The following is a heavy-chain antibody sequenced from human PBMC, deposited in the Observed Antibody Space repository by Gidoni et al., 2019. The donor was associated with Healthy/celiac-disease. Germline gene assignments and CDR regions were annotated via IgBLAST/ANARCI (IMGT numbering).Heavy chain of an antibody. D-gene: IGHD6-19*01. Sequence: QVQLVESGGGVVQPVRSLRLSCSASGFASSSYGMHWGRQATRKGLEWVEVISYDGSNIYYADTVKGRFTISRDNSKNTMYLQMNSLRAEDTAVYYCAKDFPEDSSGWYDYYYYYGMDVWGQGTTVTVSS. CDR3: AKDFPEDSSGWYDYYYYYGMDV. CDR2: ISYDGSNI. J-gene: IGHJ6*02. CDR1: GFASSSYG. V-gene: IGHV3-30*18.